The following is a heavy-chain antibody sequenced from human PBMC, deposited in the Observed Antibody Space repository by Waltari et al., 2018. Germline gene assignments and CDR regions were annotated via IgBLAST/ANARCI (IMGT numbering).Heavy chain of an antibody. Sequence: EVQLVESGGGLVQPGGSLRLSCAASGFTFSSHWMSWVRQAPGKGLEWVANIKQDGSEKYYVDSVKGRFTISRDNAKNSLYLQMNSLRAEDTAVYYCARERDGWFDPWGQGTLVTVSS. V-gene: IGHV3-7*01. J-gene: IGHJ5*02. CDR1: GFTFSSHW. CDR2: IKQDGSEK. CDR3: ARERDGWFDP.